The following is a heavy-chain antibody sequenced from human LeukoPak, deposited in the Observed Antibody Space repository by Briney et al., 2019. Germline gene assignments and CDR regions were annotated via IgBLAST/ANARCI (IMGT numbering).Heavy chain of an antibody. CDR2: IDGDGRST. CDR3: ARVLIGGGRSFDY. Sequence: PGGSLRLSCAASGFTYSDYGMHWVRQVPGKGLVWVSRIDGDGRSTSYADSVKGRFTISRDTAKNTLYLQMNSLRAEDTAVYYCARVLIGGGRSFDYWGQGTLVTVSS. V-gene: IGHV3-74*01. D-gene: IGHD2-15*01. CDR1: GFTYSDYG. J-gene: IGHJ4*02.